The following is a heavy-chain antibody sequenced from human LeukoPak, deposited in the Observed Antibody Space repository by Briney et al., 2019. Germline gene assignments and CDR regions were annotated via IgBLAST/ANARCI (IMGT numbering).Heavy chain of an antibody. J-gene: IGHJ4*02. CDR3: ASNWGYSQGH. Sequence: TETLSLTCTVSSGSIGSSNWWSWVRQTPGKGLEWIGEISLGGNTNHNPSLRSRVTISVDQSKNQLFLKLTSVTAADTAIYYCASNWGYSQGHWGQGILVTVSS. CDR2: ISLGGNT. D-gene: IGHD7-27*01. CDR1: SGSIGSSNW. V-gene: IGHV4-4*02.